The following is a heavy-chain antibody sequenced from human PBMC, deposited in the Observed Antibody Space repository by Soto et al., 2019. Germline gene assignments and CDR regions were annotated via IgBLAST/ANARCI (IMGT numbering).Heavy chain of an antibody. CDR3: AHPRGYDYGDPYFDY. V-gene: IGHV2-5*02. CDR2: IYWDDDK. D-gene: IGHD4-17*01. J-gene: IGHJ4*02. CDR1: GFSLSTSGVG. Sequence: QITLKESGPTLVKPTQTLTLTCTFSGFSLSTSGVGVGWIRQPPGKALEWLALIYWDDDKRYSPSLKSRLTITKDTSKNQVVLTMTNMDPVDTATYYCAHPRGYDYGDPYFDYWGQGTLVTVSS.